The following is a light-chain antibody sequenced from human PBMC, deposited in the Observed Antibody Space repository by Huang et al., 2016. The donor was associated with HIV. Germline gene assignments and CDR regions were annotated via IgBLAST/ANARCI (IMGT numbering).Light chain of an antibody. Sequence: DIVLTQSPGTLSLSPGERATLSCRASQSVSSSYLAWYQQKPGQAPRLLIYGASSRATGIPDRFSGSGSGTDFTLTISRLESEDFAVFYCQQYSSSPYTFGQGTKLEIK. V-gene: IGKV3-20*01. CDR2: GAS. CDR1: QSVSSSY. CDR3: QQYSSSPYT. J-gene: IGKJ2*01.